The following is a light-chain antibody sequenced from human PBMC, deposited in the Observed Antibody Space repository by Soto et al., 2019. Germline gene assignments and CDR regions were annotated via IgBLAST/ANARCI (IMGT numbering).Light chain of an antibody. CDR2: GAS. CDR3: QQTFSTPWT. J-gene: IGKJ1*01. Sequence: DIQMTQSPSSLSASVGDRVTISCRASQGISIYLNWYQQKPGKAPKLLIYGASTLQSGVPSRFGGSGSGTDFTLTIRSLQPVDFASYYCQQTFSTPWTFGQGTNVEIK. CDR1: QGISIY. V-gene: IGKV1-39*01.